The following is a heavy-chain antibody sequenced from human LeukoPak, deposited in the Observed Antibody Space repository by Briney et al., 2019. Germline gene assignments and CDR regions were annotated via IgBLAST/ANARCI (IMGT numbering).Heavy chain of an antibody. CDR3: ANRDGYNGVNYFDY. J-gene: IGHJ4*02. V-gene: IGHV3-30*18. CDR2: ISYDGSNK. CDR1: GFTFSSYG. Sequence: PGGSLRLSCAASGFTFSSYGMHWVRQAPGKGLEWVAVISYDGSNKYYADSVKGRFTISRDNSKNTLYLQMNSLRAEDTAVYYCANRDGYNGVNYFDYWGQGTLVTVSS. D-gene: IGHD5-24*01.